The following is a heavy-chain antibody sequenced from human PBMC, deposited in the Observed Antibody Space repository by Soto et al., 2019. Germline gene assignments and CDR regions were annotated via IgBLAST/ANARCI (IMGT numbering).Heavy chain of an antibody. V-gene: IGHV4-34*01. CDR1: GGSIGGYY. CDR3: ARGGVTTGVF. D-gene: IGHD4-17*01. Sequence: PAETLSLTCAVYGGSIGGYYWSWVRQPPGKGLEWIGEINHSGSITYAPSLKSRVTMSVDTSKNQFSLRLNSVTAADTAVYYCARGGVTTGVFWGQGTQVTVPQ. J-gene: IGHJ4*02. CDR2: INHSGSI.